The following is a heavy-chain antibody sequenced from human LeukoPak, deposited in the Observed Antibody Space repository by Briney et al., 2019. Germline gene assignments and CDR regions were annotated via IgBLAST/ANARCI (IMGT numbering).Heavy chain of an antibody. D-gene: IGHD3-22*01. CDR2: MNPNSGGT. V-gene: IGHV1-2*02. CDR1: GYTFTDYY. CDR3: ARKKYPYYSDSRGPFDS. J-gene: IGHJ5*01. Sequence: GASVKVSCKASGYTFTDYYMHWVRQAPGQGLEWMGWMNPNSGGTNYAQKFQGRVTMTRDTSISTAYMEVSRLRSDDTAVYYCARKKYPYYSDSRGPFDSWGQGTLVTVSS.